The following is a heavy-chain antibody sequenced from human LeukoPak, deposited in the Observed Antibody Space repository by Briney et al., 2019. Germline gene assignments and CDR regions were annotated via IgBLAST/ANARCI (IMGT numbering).Heavy chain of an antibody. J-gene: IGHJ3*02. CDR3: ASTVGFGELLQRGAFDI. CDR2: IIPILGIA. D-gene: IGHD3-10*01. V-gene: IGHV1-69*04. Sequence: GASVKVSCKASGGTFGSYVISWVRQAPGQGLEWMGRIIPILGIANYAQKFQGRVTMTRDTSTSTVYMELSSLRSEDTAVYYCASTVGFGELLQRGAFDIWGQGTMVTVSS. CDR1: GGTFGSYV.